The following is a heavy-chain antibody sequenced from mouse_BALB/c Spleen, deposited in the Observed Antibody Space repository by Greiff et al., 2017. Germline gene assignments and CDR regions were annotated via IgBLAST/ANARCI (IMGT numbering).Heavy chain of an antibody. Sequence: EVHLVESGGGLVKPGGSLKLSCAASGFTFSDYYMYWVRQTPEKRLEWVATISDGGSYTYYPDSVKGRFTISRDNAKNNLYLQMSSLKSEDTAMYYCARGVGYFDYWGQGTTLTVSS. CDR3: ARGVGYFDY. V-gene: IGHV5-4*02. J-gene: IGHJ2*01. D-gene: IGHD1-1*02. CDR2: ISDGGSYT. CDR1: GFTFSDYY.